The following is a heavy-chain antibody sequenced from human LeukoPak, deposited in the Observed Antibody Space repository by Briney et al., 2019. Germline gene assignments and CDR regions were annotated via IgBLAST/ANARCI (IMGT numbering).Heavy chain of an antibody. D-gene: IGHD6-13*01. Sequence: GGSLRLSCAASGFTLDAYAMHWVRQAPGKGLEWVSGISRASGSSVYEDSVRGRFTISRDNAKNSLYLQMNSPRAEDTAVYYCAREYSRPGGVSWFDPWGQGTLVTVSS. CDR1: GFTLDAYA. CDR3: AREYSRPGGVSWFDP. CDR2: ISRASGSS. J-gene: IGHJ5*02. V-gene: IGHV3-9*01.